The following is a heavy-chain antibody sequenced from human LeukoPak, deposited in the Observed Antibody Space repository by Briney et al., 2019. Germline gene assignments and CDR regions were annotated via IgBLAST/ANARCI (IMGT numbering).Heavy chain of an antibody. CDR1: GGSISSYY. CDR2: IYYSGST. Sequence: SETLSLTCTVSGGSISSYYWSWIRQPPGKGLEWIGYIYYSGSTNYNPSLKSRVTISVDTSKNQFSLKLSSVTAADTGVYYCAGGDPNCFDPWGQGTLVTVSS. J-gene: IGHJ5*02. D-gene: IGHD2-21*02. CDR3: AGGDPNCFDP. V-gene: IGHV4-59*01.